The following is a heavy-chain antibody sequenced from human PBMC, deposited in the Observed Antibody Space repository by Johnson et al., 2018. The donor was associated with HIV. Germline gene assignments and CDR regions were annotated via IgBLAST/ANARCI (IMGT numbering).Heavy chain of an antibody. J-gene: IGHJ3*02. D-gene: IGHD2-21*01. V-gene: IGHV3-30-3*01. Sequence: VQLVESGGGVVQPGRSLRLSCAASGFTFSSYAMHWVRQAPGKGLEWVAVISYDGSNKYYADSVKGRFTISRDNSKNTLYLQMNSLRAEDTAVYYCARVKEIAVTSDAFDIWGQGTMVTVSS. CDR3: ARVKEIAVTSDAFDI. CDR1: GFTFSSYA. CDR2: ISYDGSNK.